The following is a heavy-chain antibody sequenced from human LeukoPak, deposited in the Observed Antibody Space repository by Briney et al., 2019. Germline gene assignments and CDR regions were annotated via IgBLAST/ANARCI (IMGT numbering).Heavy chain of an antibody. Sequence: ASVKVSCKASGGTFSSYAIGWVRQAPGQGLEWMGGIIPIFGTANYAQKFQGRVTITADESTSTAYMELSNKARDYYYYYMDVWGKGTTVTVSS. CDR1: GGTFSSYA. CDR3: V. CDR2: IIPIFGTA. J-gene: IGHJ6*03. V-gene: IGHV1-69*13.